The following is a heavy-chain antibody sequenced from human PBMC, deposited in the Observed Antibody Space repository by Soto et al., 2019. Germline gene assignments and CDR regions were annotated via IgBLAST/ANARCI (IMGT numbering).Heavy chain of an antibody. J-gene: IGHJ4*02. D-gene: IGHD2-2*01. CDR3: AKSLSAIPGDS. CDR1: GFAFSSHW. CDR2: IKQDGSEI. V-gene: IGHV3-7*05. Sequence: EVQLVESGGGLVQSGGSLRLSCAASGFAFSSHWMSWVRQGPGKGPERVANIKQDGSEIYYVDSVKGRFTISRDNAKSSLYLQMTSLSAEDTAVYHCAKSLSAIPGDSWGQGTLVTVSS.